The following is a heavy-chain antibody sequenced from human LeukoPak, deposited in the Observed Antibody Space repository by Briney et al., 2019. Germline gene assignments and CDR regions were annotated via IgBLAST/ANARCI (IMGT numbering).Heavy chain of an antibody. Sequence: PGGSLRLSCAASGFTFSSYGMHWVRQAPGKGLEWVAFIRYDGSNKYYADSVKGRFTISRDNSKNTLYLQMNSLRAEDTAVYYCAKDGSAAAGIDNWGQGTLVTVSS. CDR2: IRYDGSNK. CDR3: AKDGSAAAGIDN. D-gene: IGHD6-13*01. V-gene: IGHV3-30*02. J-gene: IGHJ4*02. CDR1: GFTFSSYG.